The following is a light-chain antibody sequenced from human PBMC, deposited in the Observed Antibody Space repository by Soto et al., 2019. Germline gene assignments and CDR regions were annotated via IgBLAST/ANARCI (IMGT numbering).Light chain of an antibody. V-gene: IGLV2-8*01. Sequence: QSALTQPPSASVSPGQSVTISCTGTKNDIGAYDFVSWYQHHPGKAPRLIIYEVVQRPSGVPDRFSGSKSGNTASLTVSGLQAADEADYFCKSYAGSNTYVFGSGTKVTVL. CDR3: KSYAGSNTYV. J-gene: IGLJ1*01. CDR1: KNDIGAYDF. CDR2: EVV.